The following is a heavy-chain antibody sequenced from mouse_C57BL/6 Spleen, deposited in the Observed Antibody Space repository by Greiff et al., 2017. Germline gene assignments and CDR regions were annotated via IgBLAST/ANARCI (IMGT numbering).Heavy chain of an antibody. CDR3: ARKGDYDYSAWFAY. CDR1: GYTFTSYW. Sequence: QVQLQQPGAELVKPGASVKLSCKASGYTFTSYWMQWVKQRPGQGLEWIGEIDPSDSYTNYNQKFKGKATLTVDTSSSTAYMPLNSLTSEDTAVYYCARKGDYDYSAWFAYWGQGTLVTVSA. D-gene: IGHD2-4*01. J-gene: IGHJ3*01. CDR2: IDPSDSYT. V-gene: IGHV1-50*01.